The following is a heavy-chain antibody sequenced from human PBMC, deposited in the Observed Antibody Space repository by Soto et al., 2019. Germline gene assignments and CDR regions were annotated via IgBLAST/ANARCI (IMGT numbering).Heavy chain of an antibody. CDR2: ISGSGGST. D-gene: IGHD6-13*01. CDR1: GFTFSSYA. J-gene: IGHJ4*02. CDR3: AKDPPSEYSSSWYGGY. V-gene: IGHV3-23*01. Sequence: GGSLRLSCAASGFTFSSYAMSWVRRAPGKGLEWVSAISGSGGSTYYADYVKGRFTISRDNSKNTLYLQMNSLRAEDTAVYYCAKDPPSEYSSSWYGGYWGQGTLVTV.